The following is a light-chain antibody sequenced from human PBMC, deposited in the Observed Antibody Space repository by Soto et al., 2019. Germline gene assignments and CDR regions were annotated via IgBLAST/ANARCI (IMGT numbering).Light chain of an antibody. CDR2: EVD. Sequence: QSVLTQPPSVSGSPGQSVTISCTGTSSDVGSYNRVSWYQQPPGTAPKLMIYEVDNRPSGVPDRFSGSKSGNTASLTISGLQAEDEADYYCSLYTSSSTFVFGGGTKLTVL. CDR3: SLYTSSSTFV. J-gene: IGLJ3*02. CDR1: SSDVGSYNR. V-gene: IGLV2-18*01.